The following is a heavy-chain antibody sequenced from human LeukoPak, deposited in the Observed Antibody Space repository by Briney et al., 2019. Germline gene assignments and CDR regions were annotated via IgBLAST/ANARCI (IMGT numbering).Heavy chain of an antibody. D-gene: IGHD3-22*01. Sequence: GRSLRLSCAASGFTFDDHAMHWVRQAPGKGLEWVSGISWNSGSIGYADSVKGRFTISRDNAKNSLYLQMNSLRAEDTALYYCAKDSFVGYYDSSGYYFHYFDYWGQGTLVTVSS. J-gene: IGHJ4*02. CDR2: ISWNSGSI. CDR1: GFTFDDHA. CDR3: AKDSFVGYYDSSGYYFHYFDY. V-gene: IGHV3-9*01.